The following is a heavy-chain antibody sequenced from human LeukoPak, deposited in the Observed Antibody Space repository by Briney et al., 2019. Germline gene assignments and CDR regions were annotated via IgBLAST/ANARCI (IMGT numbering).Heavy chain of an antibody. CDR3: ARALCGGDCYPPSYYYYGMDV. J-gene: IGHJ6*02. CDR2: IIPIFGTA. V-gene: IGHV1-69*13. D-gene: IGHD2-21*02. Sequence: SVKVSCKASGGTFSSYAISWVRQAPGQGLEWMGGIIPIFGTANYAQKFQGRVTITADESTSTAYMELSSLRSEDTAVYYCARALCGGDCYPPSYYYYGMDVWGQGTTVTVSS. CDR1: GGTFSSYA.